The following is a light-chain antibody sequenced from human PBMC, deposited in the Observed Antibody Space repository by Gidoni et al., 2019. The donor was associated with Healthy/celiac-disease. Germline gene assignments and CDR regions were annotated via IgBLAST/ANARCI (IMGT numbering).Light chain of an antibody. J-gene: IGKJ1*01. CDR2: KAS. Sequence: DIQMTQSPSTLSASVGDRVNITCRASQSISSWLAWYQQKPGKAPNLLIYKASSLESGVPSRFSGSGSGTEFTITISSLQPDDFATYYCQQYNSYSGTFGQGTKVEIK. CDR1: QSISSW. V-gene: IGKV1-5*03. CDR3: QQYNSYSGT.